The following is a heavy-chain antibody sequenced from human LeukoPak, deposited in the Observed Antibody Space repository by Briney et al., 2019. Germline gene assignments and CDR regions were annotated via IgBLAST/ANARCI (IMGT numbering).Heavy chain of an antibody. CDR1: GYTFTGYY. CDR3: ARDHGGWYLDAFDI. Sequence: ASVKVSCKASGYTFTGYYMHWVRQAPGRGLEWMGWINPNSGGTNYAQKLQGRVTMTTDTSTSTAYMELRSLRSDDTAVYYCARDHGGWYLDAFDIWGQGTMVTVSS. D-gene: IGHD6-19*01. CDR2: INPNSGGT. V-gene: IGHV1-2*02. J-gene: IGHJ3*02.